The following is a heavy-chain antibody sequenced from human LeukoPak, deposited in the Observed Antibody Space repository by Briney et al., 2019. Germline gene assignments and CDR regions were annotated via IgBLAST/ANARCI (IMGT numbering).Heavy chain of an antibody. CDR2: ISWDGTT. Sequence: PGGSLGLSCAVSGFIFEDYTMHWVRQAPGKTLEWVSLISWDGTTYYADSVKGRFTISRDNSKNSLCLQMDTLRSEDTAFYYCVKDLSYESSGSVPDYWGQGTLVTVSS. J-gene: IGHJ4*02. CDR1: GFIFEDYT. V-gene: IGHV3-43*01. CDR3: VKDLSYESSGSVPDY. D-gene: IGHD3-22*01.